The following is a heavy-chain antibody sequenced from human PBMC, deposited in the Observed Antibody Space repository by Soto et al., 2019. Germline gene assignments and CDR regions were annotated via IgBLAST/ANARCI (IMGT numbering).Heavy chain of an antibody. Sequence: QVQLQESGPGLVKPSETLSLTCTVSGGSISSYYWSWIRQPPGKGLEWIGYIYYSGSTNYNPSLKSRVTISVDTSKNQFSLKLSSVTAADTAVYYCARDRYGIAAAGHYSPFTYYYYYGMDVWGQGTTVTVSS. D-gene: IGHD6-13*01. CDR2: IYYSGST. CDR1: GGSISSYY. V-gene: IGHV4-59*01. J-gene: IGHJ6*02. CDR3: ARDRYGIAAAGHYSPFTYYYYYGMDV.